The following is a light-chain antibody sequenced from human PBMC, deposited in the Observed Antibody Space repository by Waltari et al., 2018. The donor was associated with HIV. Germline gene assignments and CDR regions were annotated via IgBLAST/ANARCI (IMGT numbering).Light chain of an antibody. J-gene: IGLJ3*02. CDR3: AAWDDSLIGPV. CDR2: SNN. CDR1: SPNIGSNT. V-gene: IGLV1-44*01. Sequence: QSVLTQPPSASGTPGQRVTISCSGSSPNIGSNTVNCYQQLPGTAPKLLIYSNNQRPSGVPDRLSGSKSGTSASLAISGLQSEDEANYYCAAWDDSLIGPVFGGGTKLTVL.